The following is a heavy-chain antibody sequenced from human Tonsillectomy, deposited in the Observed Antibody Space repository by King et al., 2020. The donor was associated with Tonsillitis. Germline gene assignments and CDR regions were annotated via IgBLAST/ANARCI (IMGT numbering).Heavy chain of an antibody. CDR2: ISYDGSNQ. CDR3: AKEDYDSTRYYFDY. Sequence: VQLVESGGGVVQPGRSVRLSCAASGFTFSNYGMDWVRQAPGKGLEWVAVISYDGSNQLYADSVKGRFTISRDNSKNTLYLQMDSLGAEDTAVYYCAKEDYDSTRYYFDYWGQGTLVTVSS. D-gene: IGHD3-22*01. CDR1: GFTFSNYG. J-gene: IGHJ4*02. V-gene: IGHV3-30*18.